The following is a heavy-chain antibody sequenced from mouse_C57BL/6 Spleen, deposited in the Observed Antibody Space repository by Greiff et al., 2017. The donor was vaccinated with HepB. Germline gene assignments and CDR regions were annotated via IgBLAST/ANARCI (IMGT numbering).Heavy chain of an antibody. Sequence: LQESGPELVKPGASVKISCKASGYAFSSSWMNWVKQRPGKGLEWIGRIYPGDGDTNYNGKFKGKATLTADKSSSTAYMQLSSLTSEDSAVYCCARAGGYDGSWFAYWGQGTLVTVSA. V-gene: IGHV1-82*01. CDR2: IYPGDGDT. D-gene: IGHD2-2*01. CDR1: GYAFSSSW. J-gene: IGHJ3*01. CDR3: ARAGGYDGSWFAY.